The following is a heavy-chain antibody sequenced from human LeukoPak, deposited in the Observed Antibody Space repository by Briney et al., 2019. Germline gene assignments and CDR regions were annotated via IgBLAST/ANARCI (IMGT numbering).Heavy chain of an antibody. J-gene: IGHJ4*02. CDR2: IRYGGSDK. Sequence: GGSLRLSCAASGFTLSSYDMHWLRQAPGKALEWVAFIRYGGSDKYYADSVKGRFTISRDNSKNTLYLEINSLRAEDMAVYYCAKDSMSGRYLYYFDYWGQGTLVTVSS. D-gene: IGHD1-26*01. CDR1: GFTLSSYD. V-gene: IGHV3-30*02. CDR3: AKDSMSGRYLYYFDY.